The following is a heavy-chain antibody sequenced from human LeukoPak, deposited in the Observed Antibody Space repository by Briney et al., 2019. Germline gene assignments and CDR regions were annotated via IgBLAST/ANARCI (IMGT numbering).Heavy chain of an antibody. J-gene: IGHJ6*02. CDR2: INPNSGGT. V-gene: IGHV1-2*04. CDR3: ARTMAPTRYYYYYGMDV. Sequence: ASVKVSCKASGYTFTGYYMHWVRQAPGQGLEWMGWINPNSGGTNYAQKFQGWVTMTRDTSISTAYMELSRLRSEDTAVYYCARTMAPTRYYYYYGMDVWGQGTTVTVSS. D-gene: IGHD4/OR15-4a*01. CDR1: GYTFTGYY.